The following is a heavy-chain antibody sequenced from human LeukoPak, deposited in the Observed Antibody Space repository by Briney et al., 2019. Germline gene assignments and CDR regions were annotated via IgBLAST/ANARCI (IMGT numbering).Heavy chain of an antibody. J-gene: IGHJ3*02. CDR3: ARPYGGSPTDAFDI. CDR1: GDTFNTYA. D-gene: IGHD1-26*01. CDR2: IIPILGVP. V-gene: IGHV1-69*10. Sequence: ASVKVSCKASGDTFNTYAINWVRQAPGQGLEWMGGIIPILGVPNYAQKFQGKVTITADKSTSTAYMELSSLRSEDTAVYYCARPYGGSPTDAFDIWGQGTMVTVSS.